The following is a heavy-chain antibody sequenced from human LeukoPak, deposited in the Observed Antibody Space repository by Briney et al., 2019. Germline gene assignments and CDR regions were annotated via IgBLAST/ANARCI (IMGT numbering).Heavy chain of an antibody. V-gene: IGHV3-21*04. CDR3: ARSGYGDLAYYFDY. CDR1: GFTFKTYT. CDR2: ISSSSSYI. Sequence: GGSLRLSCAASGFTFKTYTMHWVRQAPGMGLEWVSSISSSSSYIFYADSVKGRFTISRDNAKNSLYLQMNSLRAEDTAVYYYARSGYGDLAYYFDYWGQGTLVTVSS. J-gene: IGHJ4*02. D-gene: IGHD4-17*01.